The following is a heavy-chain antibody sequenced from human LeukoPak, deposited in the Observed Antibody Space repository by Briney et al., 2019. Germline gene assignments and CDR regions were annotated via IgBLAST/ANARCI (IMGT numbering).Heavy chain of an antibody. J-gene: IGHJ6*02. CDR1: GFTFSNYA. CDR2: ISSSGANA. CDR3: AKDVRVGGGGMDV. V-gene: IGHV3-23*01. D-gene: IGHD1-26*01. Sequence: GGSLRLSCAASGFTFSNYAMNWVRQAPGKGLEWVSLISSSGANAYYADSVRGRFTISRDESKNTVSLQMNSLRGEDTALYYCAKDVRVGGGGMDVWGQGTPVTVSS.